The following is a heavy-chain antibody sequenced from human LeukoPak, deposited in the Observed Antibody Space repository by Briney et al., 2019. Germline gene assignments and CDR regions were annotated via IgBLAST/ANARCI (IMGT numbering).Heavy chain of an antibody. CDR3: ARGPLWFGESYYYYGMDV. CDR1: GGSISSYY. J-gene: IGHJ6*02. Sequence: SETLSLTCTVSGGSISSYYWSWIRQPPGKGLEWIGYIYYSGSTNYNPSLKSRVTISVDTSKNQFSLKLSSVTAADTAVYYCARGPLWFGESYYYYGMDVWGQGTTVTVSS. D-gene: IGHD3-10*01. V-gene: IGHV4-59*01. CDR2: IYYSGST.